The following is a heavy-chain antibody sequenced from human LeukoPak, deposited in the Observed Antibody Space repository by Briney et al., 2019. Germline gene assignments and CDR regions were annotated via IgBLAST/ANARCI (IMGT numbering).Heavy chain of an antibody. CDR2: IKSKTDAGTS. Sequence: PGGSLRLSCAASGFTFSNAGMSWVRQAPGKGLEWVGHIKSKTDAGTSDYAAPGKGRFTISRDDSKNTLYVQMNSLKTENTAVYYCTTVSSVYGNPKDYWGQGTLVTVSS. J-gene: IGHJ4*01. CDR3: TTVSSVYGNPKDY. D-gene: IGHD5/OR15-5a*01. V-gene: IGHV3-15*01. CDR1: GFTFSNAG.